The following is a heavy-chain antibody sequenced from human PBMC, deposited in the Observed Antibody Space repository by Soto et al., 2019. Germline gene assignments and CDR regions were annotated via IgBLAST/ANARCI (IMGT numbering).Heavy chain of an antibody. J-gene: IGHJ4*02. CDR2: INSDGSST. D-gene: IGHD2-15*01. V-gene: IGHV3-74*01. CDR1: GFTFSSYW. Sequence: EVQLVESGGGLVQPGGSLRLSCAASGFTFSSYWMHWVRQAPGKGLVWVSRINSDGSSTSYADSVKGRFTISRDNAKNTLYLQMNSLRAEDTAVYYCAKKVVVAADFDYWGQGTLVTVSS. CDR3: AKKVVVAADFDY.